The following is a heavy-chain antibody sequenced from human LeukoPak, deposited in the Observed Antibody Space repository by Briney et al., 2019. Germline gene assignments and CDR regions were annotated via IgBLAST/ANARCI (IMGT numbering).Heavy chain of an antibody. D-gene: IGHD3-22*01. J-gene: IGHJ4*02. CDR1: GYSFTSYW. V-gene: IGHV5-51*01. Sequence: GESLKISCQGFGYSFTSYWIGWVRQTPGKGMEWMGVIYPGDSRIRYNPSFQGQVTISIDKSISTAYLQWSSLKASDTAMYYCARRGYYDTSAYPPFYYFDYWGQGTLVTVSS. CDR2: IYPGDSRI. CDR3: ARRGYYDTSAYPPFYYFDY.